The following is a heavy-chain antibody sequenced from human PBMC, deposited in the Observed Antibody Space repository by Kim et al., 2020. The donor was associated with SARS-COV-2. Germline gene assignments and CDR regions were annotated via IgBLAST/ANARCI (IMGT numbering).Heavy chain of an antibody. V-gene: IGHV4-34*01. J-gene: IGHJ4*02. CDR3: ARGVPGY. CDR1: GGSFSDYQ. CDR2: INHSGST. Sequence: SETLSLTCAVYGGSFSDYQRSWVRQSPGKGLEWIGQINHSGSTKYNPSLKSRGTISVDASRKQFSLKLTSVTAADTAVYYCARGVPGYWGQGSLVTVSS.